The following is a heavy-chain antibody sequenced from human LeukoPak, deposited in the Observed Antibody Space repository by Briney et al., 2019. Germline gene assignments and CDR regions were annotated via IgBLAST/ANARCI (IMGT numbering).Heavy chain of an antibody. J-gene: IGHJ4*02. CDR3: ARWSCSSTSCYYDY. Sequence: SETLSLTCAVYGGSFSGYYWSWIRQPPGKGLEWIGEINHSGSTNYNPSFKSRVTISVDTSKNQFSLKLSSVTAADTAVYYCARWSCSSTSCYYDYWGQGTLVTVSS. CDR2: INHSGST. CDR1: GGSFSGYY. D-gene: IGHD2-2*01. V-gene: IGHV4-34*01.